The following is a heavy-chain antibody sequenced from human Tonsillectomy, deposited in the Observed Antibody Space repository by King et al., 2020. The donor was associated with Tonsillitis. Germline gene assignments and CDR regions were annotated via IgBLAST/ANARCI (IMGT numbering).Heavy chain of an antibody. CDR2: ISSYNDNT. J-gene: IGHJ4*02. D-gene: IGHD6-19*01. CDR3: ARDKLRWLVPLPIDY. Sequence: VQLVQSGAEVKKPGASVKVSCKASGYTFTSYGISWVRQAPGQGLEWMGWISSYNDNTNYAQKLQGRVTMTTDTSTSTAYMELRSLRSDDTAVYYCARDKLRWLVPLPIDYWGQGTLVTVSS. V-gene: IGHV1-18*01. CDR1: GYTFTSYG.